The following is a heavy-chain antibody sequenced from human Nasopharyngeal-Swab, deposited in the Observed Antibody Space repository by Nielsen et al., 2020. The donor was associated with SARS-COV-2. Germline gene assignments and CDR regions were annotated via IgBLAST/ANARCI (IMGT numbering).Heavy chain of an antibody. CDR2: IYYSGST. CDR1: GGSISSSSYY. CDR3: ARAITMRYWYFDL. Sequence: ESLRLSCTVSGGSISSSSYYWGWIRQPPGKGLEWIGSIYYSGSTYYNPSLKSRVTISVDTSKNQFSLKLSSVTAADTAVYYCARAITMRYWYFDLWGRGTLVTVSS. D-gene: IGHD3-22*01. J-gene: IGHJ2*01. V-gene: IGHV4-39*07.